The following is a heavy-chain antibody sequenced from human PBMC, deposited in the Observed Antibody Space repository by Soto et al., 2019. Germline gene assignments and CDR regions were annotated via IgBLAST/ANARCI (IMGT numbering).Heavy chain of an antibody. V-gene: IGHV3-43*01. CDR3: AKDRGCSSTSCYPLGGTHYYYYGMDV. CDR2: ISWDGGST. J-gene: IGHJ6*02. CDR1: GFTFYDYT. Sequence: GGSLRLSCAASGFTFYDYTMHWVRQAPGKGLEWVSLISWDGGSTYYADSVKGRFTISRDNSKNSLYLQMNSLRTEDTALYYCAKDRGCSSTSCYPLGGTHYYYYGMDVWGQGTTVTVSS. D-gene: IGHD2-2*01.